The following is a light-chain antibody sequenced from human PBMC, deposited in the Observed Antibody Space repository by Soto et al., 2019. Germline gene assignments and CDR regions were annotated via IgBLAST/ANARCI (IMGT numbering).Light chain of an antibody. CDR3: QSYDSSLSGSVV. V-gene: IGLV1-40*01. CDR2: GNS. CDR1: SSNIGAGYD. Sequence: QAVVTQPPSVSGAPGQRVTISCTGSSSNIGAGYDVYWYQQLPGTAPKLLIYGNSNRPSGVPDRFSGSKSGTSASLAITGLQAEDEADYYCQSYDSSLSGSVVFGGGTKVTVL. J-gene: IGLJ2*01.